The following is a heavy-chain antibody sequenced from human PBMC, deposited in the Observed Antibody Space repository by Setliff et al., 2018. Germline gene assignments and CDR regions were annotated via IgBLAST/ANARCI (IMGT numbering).Heavy chain of an antibody. D-gene: IGHD3-22*01. CDR2: INPSSGRT. V-gene: IGHV1-46*01. CDR3: ARDVFPYNYEGAFDI. J-gene: IGHJ3*02. Sequence: AASVKVSCKASGYTFTSHYMHWVRQAPGLGLEWMGTINPSSGRTSYAQKFQGRVTMTRDTSTSTVYMDMSSLRSEDTAVYYCARDVFPYNYEGAFDIWGQGTMVTVSS. CDR1: GYTFTSHY.